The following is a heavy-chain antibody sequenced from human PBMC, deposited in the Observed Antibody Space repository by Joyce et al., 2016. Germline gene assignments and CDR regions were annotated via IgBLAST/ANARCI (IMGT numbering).Heavy chain of an antibody. CDR3: ARERNFGDLSFDP. CDR2: MKPNSGNT. V-gene: IGHV1-8*01. Sequence: QVQLVQSGAEVKKPGASVKVSCKASGYTFTSYDINWVRLATGQGLEWMGWMKPNSGNTGSAQKFQGRVTMTRNTSISTAYMELSSLRSEDTAVYYCARERNFGDLSFDPWGQGTLVTVSS. CDR1: GYTFTSYD. D-gene: IGHD4-17*01. J-gene: IGHJ5*02.